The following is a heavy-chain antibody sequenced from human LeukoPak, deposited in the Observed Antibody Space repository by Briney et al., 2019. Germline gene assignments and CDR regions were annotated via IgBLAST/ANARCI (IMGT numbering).Heavy chain of an antibody. J-gene: IGHJ4*02. CDR3: AREDSSSFDY. CDR2: INSDGSST. D-gene: IGHD6-13*01. CDR1: GFTFSSYW. V-gene: IGHV3-74*01. Sequence: GGSLRPSCVASGFTFSSYWMHWVRQAPGKGLVWVSRINSDGSSTSYADSVKGRFTISRDNAKNTLYLQMNSLRVEDTAVYYCAREDSSSFDYWGQGTLVTVSS.